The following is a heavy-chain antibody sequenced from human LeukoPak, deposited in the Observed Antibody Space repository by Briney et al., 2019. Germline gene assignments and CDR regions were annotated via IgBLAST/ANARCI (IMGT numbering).Heavy chain of an antibody. CDR2: ISSSSSYI. CDR3: ARDRRPWVNYDFWSGYHRWSMDV. V-gene: IGHV3-21*01. CDR1: GFTFDDYG. J-gene: IGHJ6*02. Sequence: PGGSLRLSCAASGFTFDDYGMSWVRQAPGKGLEWVSSISSSSSYIYYADSVKGRFTISRDNAKNSLYLQMNSLRAEDTAVYYCARDRRPWVNYDFWSGYHRWSMDVWGQGTTVTVSS. D-gene: IGHD3-3*01.